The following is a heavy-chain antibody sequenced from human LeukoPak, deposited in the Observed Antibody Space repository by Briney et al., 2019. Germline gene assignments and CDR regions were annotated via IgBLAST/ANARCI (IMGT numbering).Heavy chain of an antibody. CDR3: AREPEHDYGDY. Sequence: PGRSLRLSCAASGFTFSSYGMHWVRQAPGKGLEWVAVIWYDGSNKYYADSVKGRFTISRDNSKNTLYLQMNSLRAEDTAVYYCAREPEHDYGDYWGQGTLVTVSS. CDR1: GFTFSSYG. V-gene: IGHV3-33*01. D-gene: IGHD1/OR15-1a*01. CDR2: IWYDGSNK. J-gene: IGHJ4*02.